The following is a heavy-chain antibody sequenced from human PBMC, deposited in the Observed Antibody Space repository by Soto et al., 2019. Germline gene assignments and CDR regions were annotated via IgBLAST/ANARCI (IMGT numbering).Heavy chain of an antibody. CDR1: GGSISSSNW. CDR3: ARSAGSGWYTVHDYYGMDV. D-gene: IGHD6-19*01. Sequence: SETLSLTCAVSGGSISSSNWWSWVRQPPGKGLEWIGEIYHSGSTNYNPSLKSRVTISVDKSKNQFSLKLSSVTAADTAVYYCARSAGSGWYTVHDYYGMDVWGQGTTVT. CDR2: IYHSGST. V-gene: IGHV4-4*02. J-gene: IGHJ6*02.